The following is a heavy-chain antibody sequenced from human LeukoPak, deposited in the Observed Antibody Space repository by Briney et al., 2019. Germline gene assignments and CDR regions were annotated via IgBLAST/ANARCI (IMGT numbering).Heavy chain of an antibody. V-gene: IGHV3-53*01. D-gene: IGHD5-18*01. J-gene: IGHJ6*02. CDR3: ATNTAMASYYYYYGMDV. CDR2: IYSGGST. CDR1: GFTVSSNY. Sequence: GGSLRLSCAASGFTVSSNYMSWVRQAPGKGLEWVSVIYSGGSTYYADSVKGRFTISRDNSKNTLYLQMDSLRAEDTAVYYCATNTAMASYYYYYGMDVWGQGTTVTVSS.